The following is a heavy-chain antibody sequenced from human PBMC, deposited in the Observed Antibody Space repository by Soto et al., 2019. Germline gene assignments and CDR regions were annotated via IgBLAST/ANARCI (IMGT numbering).Heavy chain of an antibody. Sequence: GGSLRLSCAASGFTFSSYWMHWVRQAPGKGLVWVSRINSDGSSTSYADSVKGRFTISRDNAKNTLYLQMNSLRAEDTAVYYCARVREVWGYSGYDTFDYWGQGTLVTVSS. CDR2: INSDGSST. J-gene: IGHJ4*02. CDR1: GFTFSSYW. D-gene: IGHD5-12*01. CDR3: ARVREVWGYSGYDTFDY. V-gene: IGHV3-74*01.